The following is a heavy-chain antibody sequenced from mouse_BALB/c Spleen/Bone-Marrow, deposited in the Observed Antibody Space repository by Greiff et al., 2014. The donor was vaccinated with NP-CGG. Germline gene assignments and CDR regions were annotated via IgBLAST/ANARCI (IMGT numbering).Heavy chain of an antibody. CDR1: GFDFSGYW. J-gene: IGHJ3*01. Sequence: EVQLQQSGGGLVQPGGSLKLSCAVSGFDFSGYWMTWVRQAPGKGLEWIGEINPNSRTINYKPSLKEKFIMSRDNAKNTLYLQMSKVRSEDTALYYCARNGYYGWMTYWGQGTLVTVSA. CDR2: INPNSRTI. D-gene: IGHD1-2*01. CDR3: ARNGYYGWMTY. V-gene: IGHV4-1*02.